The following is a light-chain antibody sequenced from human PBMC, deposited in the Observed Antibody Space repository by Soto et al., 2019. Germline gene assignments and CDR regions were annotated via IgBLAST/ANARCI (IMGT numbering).Light chain of an antibody. V-gene: IGKV1-5*01. J-gene: IGKJ1*01. CDR2: DAS. CDR3: QQYENYWT. CDR1: QSISSW. Sequence: DTRLTQSPSSLSASVGDRVTITCRASQSISSWLAWYQHKPGKAPKLLIYDASNLDSGVPSRFSGSGSGTEFSLTISHLQPDDCATYYCQQYENYWTFGQGTKVDI.